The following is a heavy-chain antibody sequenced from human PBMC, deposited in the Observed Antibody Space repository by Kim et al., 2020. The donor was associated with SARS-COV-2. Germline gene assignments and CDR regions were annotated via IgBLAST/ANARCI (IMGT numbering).Heavy chain of an antibody. Sequence: RYSPSFQGQVTISADKSISTAYLQWSSLKASDTAMYYCARRGGTIGAFDIWGQGTMVTVSS. V-gene: IGHV5-51*01. J-gene: IGHJ3*02. D-gene: IGHD2-8*01. CDR3: ARRGGTIGAFDI.